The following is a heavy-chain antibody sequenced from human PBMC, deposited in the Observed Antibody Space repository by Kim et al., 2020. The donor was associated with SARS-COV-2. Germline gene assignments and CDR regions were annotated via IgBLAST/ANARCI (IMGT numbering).Heavy chain of an antibody. CDR3: ARDARGGYYDKSGYPS. CDR1: GFTVSTNF. CDR2: IYSDGDT. D-gene: IGHD3-22*01. V-gene: IGHV3-53*01. Sequence: GGSLRLSCAASGFTVSTNFMTWVRQAPGKGLEWVSVIYSDGDTYYADSVKGRFTISRDNPKNTLYLQMNSLRDEDTAVYYCARDARGGYYDKSGYPSWGQGTLVIVSS. J-gene: IGHJ4*02.